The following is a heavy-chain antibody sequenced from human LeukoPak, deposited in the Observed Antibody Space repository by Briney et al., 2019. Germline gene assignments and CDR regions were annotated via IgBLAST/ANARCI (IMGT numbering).Heavy chain of an antibody. CDR3: ARGSSNVAARNNWFDP. CDR2: ISGSSSYI. J-gene: IGHJ5*02. Sequence: GGSLRLSCAASGFTFSDYCMSWIRQAPGKGLEWVSSISGSSSYIYYADSMKGRFTISRDNGKNSLYLQMNSLRAEDTAVYFCARGSSNVAARNNWFDPWGQGTLVTVSS. D-gene: IGHD6-6*01. V-gene: IGHV3-21*01. CDR1: GFTFSDYC.